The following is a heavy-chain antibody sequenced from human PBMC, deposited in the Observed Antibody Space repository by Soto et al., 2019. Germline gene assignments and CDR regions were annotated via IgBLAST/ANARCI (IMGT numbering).Heavy chain of an antibody. CDR2: IIPIFGTA. CDR1: GGTFSSYA. CDR3: ARVFRNYHGMDV. J-gene: IGHJ6*02. Sequence: QVQLVQSGAEVKKPGSSVKVSCKASGGTFSSYAISWVRQAPGQGIEWMGGIIPIFGTANYAQKFQGRVTITADESTSTAYMELSSLRSEDTAVYSCARVFRNYHGMDVWGQGTTVTVSS. V-gene: IGHV1-69*01.